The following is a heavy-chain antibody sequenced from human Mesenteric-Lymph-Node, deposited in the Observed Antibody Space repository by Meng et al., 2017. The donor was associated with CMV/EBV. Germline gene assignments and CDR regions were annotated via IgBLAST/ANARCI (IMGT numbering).Heavy chain of an antibody. CDR2: IIPIFGTA. J-gene: IGHJ5*02. Sequence: SCKASGGTFSSYAISWVRQAPGQGLEWMGGIIPIFGTANYAQKFQGRVTITTDESMSTAYMELSSLRSEDTAVYYCARDKTSNNWFDPWGQGTLVTVSS. D-gene: IGHD2-2*01. CDR3: ARDKTSNNWFDP. V-gene: IGHV1-69*05. CDR1: GGTFSSYA.